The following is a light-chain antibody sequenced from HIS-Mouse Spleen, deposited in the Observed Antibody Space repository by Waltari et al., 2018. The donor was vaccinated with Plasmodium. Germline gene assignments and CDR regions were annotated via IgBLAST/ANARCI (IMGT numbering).Light chain of an antibody. V-gene: IGLV5-37*01. CDR1: SDINVGSYN. CDR3: MIWPSNASGV. Sequence: QPVLTQPPSSSASPGESARLTCTLPSDINVGSYNIYWYQQKQGSPPKYLLYYYSDSDNGQGSGVPSRFSGSKDASANTGILLISGLQSEDEADYYCMIWPSNASGVFGGGTKLTVL. J-gene: IGLJ3*02. CDR2: YYSDSDN.